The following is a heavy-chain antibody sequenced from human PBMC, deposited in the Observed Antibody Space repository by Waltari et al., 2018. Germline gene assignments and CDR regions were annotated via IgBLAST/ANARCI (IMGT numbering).Heavy chain of an antibody. CDR2: IYYSGST. CDR1: GGSISSYY. J-gene: IGHJ6*03. D-gene: IGHD4-4*01. Sequence: QVQLQESGPGLVKPSETLSLTCTVSGGSISSYYWSWIRQPPGKGLEWSGYIYYSGSTNYNPSLKSRVTISVDTSKNQFSLKLSSVTAADTAVYYCASTVRGYYYYYMDVWGKGTTVTVSS. CDR3: ASTVRGYYYYYMDV. V-gene: IGHV4-59*01.